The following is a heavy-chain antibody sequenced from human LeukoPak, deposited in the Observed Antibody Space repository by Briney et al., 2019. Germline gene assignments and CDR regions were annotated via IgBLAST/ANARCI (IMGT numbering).Heavy chain of an antibody. D-gene: IGHD5-12*01. V-gene: IGHV3-9*01. Sequence: PGGSLRLSCAASGFTFDVYAMHWARQAPGEGLEWVSGISWNSGSIGYTDSVKGRFTISRDNAKNSVYLQMNSLRAEDTALYHCAKDSVATTLYYFDYWGQGTLVTVSS. CDR2: ISWNSGSI. J-gene: IGHJ4*02. CDR1: GFTFDVYA. CDR3: AKDSVATTLYYFDY.